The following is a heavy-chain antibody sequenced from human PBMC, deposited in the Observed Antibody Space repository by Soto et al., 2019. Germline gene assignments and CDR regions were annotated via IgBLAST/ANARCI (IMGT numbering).Heavy chain of an antibody. CDR1: GYTFTSYG. Sequence: WASVKVSCKASGYTFTSYGISWVRQAPGQGLEWMGWISAYNGNTNYAQKLQGRVTMTTDTSTSTAYMELRSLRSDGTAVYYCARDNYYGSGSYPPTPLYYYGMDVWGQGTTVTVPS. CDR2: ISAYNGNT. D-gene: IGHD3-10*01. V-gene: IGHV1-18*04. J-gene: IGHJ6*02. CDR3: ARDNYYGSGSYPPTPLYYYGMDV.